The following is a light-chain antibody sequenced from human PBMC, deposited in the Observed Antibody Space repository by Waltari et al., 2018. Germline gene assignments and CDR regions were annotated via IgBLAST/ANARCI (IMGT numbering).Light chain of an antibody. J-gene: IGKJ3*01. Sequence: DVVMTQSPLSLPITPGQPASMTCRSSQSLLHSDGNTYVSWFLQKPGQPPRRLIYKVSNWDSGVPDRFSGSGAGTDFTLKISRVESEDVGIYFCMQGTHFPFTFGPGTKLDIK. CDR2: KVS. CDR1: QSLLHSDGNTY. V-gene: IGKV2-30*02. CDR3: MQGTHFPFT.